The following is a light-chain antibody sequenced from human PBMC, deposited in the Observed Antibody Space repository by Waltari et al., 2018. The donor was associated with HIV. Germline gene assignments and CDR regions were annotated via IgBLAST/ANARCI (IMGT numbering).Light chain of an antibody. CDR1: SSNIGTNT. Sequence: QSVLTQPPSASGTPGQRVTISCSGSSSNIGTNTVHWYQHLPGSAPKLLIYSNNQRPSGAPDRFSASKSGTSASLAISGLRSEDEAEYYCAAWDENLNGLFGGGTKLTVL. J-gene: IGLJ3*02. CDR2: SNN. CDR3: AAWDENLNGL. V-gene: IGLV1-44*01.